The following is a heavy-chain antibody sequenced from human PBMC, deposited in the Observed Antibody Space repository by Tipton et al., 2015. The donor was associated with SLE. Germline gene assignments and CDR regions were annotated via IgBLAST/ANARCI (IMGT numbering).Heavy chain of an antibody. J-gene: IGHJ6*03. V-gene: IGHV4-39*07. CDR1: AVSVSSSNYY. D-gene: IGHD1-1*01. CDR2: IYYSGST. CDR3: ARVPGLERSYYYYYYMDV. Sequence: TPSLTCNVSAVSVSSSNYYWGWIRQPPGKGLEWIGSIYYSGSTHYNPSLKRRVTISVDTSKNQFSLKLNSVTAADTAMYYCARVPGLERSYYYYYYMDVWGKGTTVTVSS.